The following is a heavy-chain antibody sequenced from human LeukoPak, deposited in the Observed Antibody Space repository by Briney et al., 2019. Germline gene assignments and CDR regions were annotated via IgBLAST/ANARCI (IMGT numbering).Heavy chain of an antibody. Sequence: PSKTLSLTCTVSGVSISSSNSYWGWIRQPPGKGLEWIGHIYISGSTNYNPSLRSRVTISVDTSKNQFSLKLTSVTAADTAVYYCARANTYGSGRFLWGQGTLVTVSS. V-gene: IGHV4-61*05. CDR3: ARANTYGSGRFL. CDR1: GVSISSSNSY. D-gene: IGHD3-10*01. J-gene: IGHJ4*02. CDR2: IYISGST.